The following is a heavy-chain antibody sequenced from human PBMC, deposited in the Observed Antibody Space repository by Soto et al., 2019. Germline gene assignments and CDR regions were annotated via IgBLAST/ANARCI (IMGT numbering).Heavy chain of an antibody. J-gene: IGHJ4*02. Sequence: QVQLVQSGAEVKKPGASVKVSCKASGYTFTSYGISWVRQAPGQGLEWMGWISAYNGNTNYAQKLQGRVTMTTDTSTSTAYMELRSLRSDGTAVYYCARDSLASYDILTGYAIRYWGQGTLVTVSS. V-gene: IGHV1-18*01. CDR1: GYTFTSYG. D-gene: IGHD3-9*01. CDR3: ARDSLASYDILTGYAIRY. CDR2: ISAYNGNT.